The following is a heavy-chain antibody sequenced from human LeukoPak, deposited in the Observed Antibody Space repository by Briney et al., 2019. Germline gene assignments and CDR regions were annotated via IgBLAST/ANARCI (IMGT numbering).Heavy chain of an antibody. CDR1: GYTFSNYG. Sequence: GASVKVSCKASGYTFSNYGIAWVRQAPGQGLEWGGWISVYNGNTNYAQKLQGRVTMTTDTSTSTVYMELSSLRSEDTAVYYCARDPVNYYGSGRRDWFDPWGQGTLVTVSS. V-gene: IGHV1-18*01. J-gene: IGHJ5*02. CDR3: ARDPVNYYGSGRRDWFDP. D-gene: IGHD3-10*01. CDR2: ISVYNGNT.